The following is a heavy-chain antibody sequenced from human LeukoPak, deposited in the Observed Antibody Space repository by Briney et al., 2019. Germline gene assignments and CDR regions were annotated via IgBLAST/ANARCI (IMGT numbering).Heavy chain of an antibody. CDR3: ARADYDFWSGYFVAFDY. D-gene: IGHD3-3*01. CDR2: ISGSSSYI. J-gene: IGHJ4*02. V-gene: IGHV3-21*01. Sequence: GGSLRLSCAASGFTFSRYSMNWVRQAPGKGLEWVSSISGSSSYIYYADSVKGRFTISRHNAKNSLYLQMNSLRAEDTAVYYCARADYDFWSGYFVAFDYWGQGTLATVSS. CDR1: GFTFSRYS.